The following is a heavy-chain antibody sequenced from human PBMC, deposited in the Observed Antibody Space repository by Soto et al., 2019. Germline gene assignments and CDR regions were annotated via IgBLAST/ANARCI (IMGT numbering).Heavy chain of an antibody. Sequence: QVQLVQSGAEVKKPGASVKVSCKASGYTFTSYAMYWVRQAPGQRLEWMGWINAGNGNTKYSQKFQGRVTITRDTSASTAYMELSSLRSEDTAVYYCARDFSPYCSGGSCPFDYWGHGTLVTVSS. CDR2: INAGNGNT. D-gene: IGHD2-15*01. V-gene: IGHV1-3*01. CDR1: GYTFTSYA. J-gene: IGHJ4*01. CDR3: ARDFSPYCSGGSCPFDY.